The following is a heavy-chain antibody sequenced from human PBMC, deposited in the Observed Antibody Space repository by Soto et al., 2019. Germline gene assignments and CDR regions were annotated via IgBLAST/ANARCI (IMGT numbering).Heavy chain of an antibody. V-gene: IGHV4-59*06. J-gene: IGHJ3*02. CDR3: ASTPDYYEDAFDI. Sequence: SETLSLTCNVSGGSIYTYYWNWIRQHPGKGLEWIGYIYYSGSTYYNPSLKSRVTISVDTSKNQFSLKLSSVTAADTAVYYCASTPDYYEDAFDIWGQGTMVTVSS. D-gene: IGHD3-22*01. CDR1: GGSIYTYY. CDR2: IYYSGST.